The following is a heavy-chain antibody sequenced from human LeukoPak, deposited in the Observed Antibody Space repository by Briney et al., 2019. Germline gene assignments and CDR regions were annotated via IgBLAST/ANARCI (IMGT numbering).Heavy chain of an antibody. Sequence: ASVKVSCKASGGTFSSYTISWVRQAPGQGLEWMGRIIPIFGTANYAQKFQGRVTITTDESTSTAYMELSSLRSEDTAVYYCARGGTQLVPDYWGQGTLVTVSS. CDR1: GGTFSSYT. J-gene: IGHJ4*02. CDR2: IIPIFGTA. CDR3: ARGGTQLVPDY. D-gene: IGHD6-6*01. V-gene: IGHV1-69*05.